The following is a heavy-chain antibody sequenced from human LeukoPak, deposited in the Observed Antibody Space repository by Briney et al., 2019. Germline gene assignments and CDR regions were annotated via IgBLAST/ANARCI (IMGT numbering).Heavy chain of an antibody. D-gene: IGHD1-26*01. J-gene: IGHJ4*02. CDR3: ARDVGATPGYFDY. CDR2: IYSTGRS. V-gene: IGHV4-4*07. Sequence: SETLSLTCTVSGGSISNYFWSWVRQPAGKGLEWIGRIYSTGRSDYNPSLKSRITMSVDTSKNQFSLKLSPVTAADTAVYYCARDVGATPGYFDYWGQGTLVTVSS. CDR1: GGSISNYF.